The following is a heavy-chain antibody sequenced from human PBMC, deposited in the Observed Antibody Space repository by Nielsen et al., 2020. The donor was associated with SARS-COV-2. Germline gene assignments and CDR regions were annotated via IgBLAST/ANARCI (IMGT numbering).Heavy chain of an antibody. CDR1: GGSISSGGYS. D-gene: IGHD2-2*01. CDR3: ARDWLGYCSSTSCYMGYFDL. J-gene: IGHJ2*01. V-gene: IGHV4-61*08. CDR2: IYYSGST. Sequence: GSLRLSCAVSGGSISSGGYSWSWIRQPPGKGLEWIGYIYYSGSTNYNPSLKSRVTISVDTSKNQFSLKLSSVTAADTAVYYCARDWLGYCSSTSCYMGYFDLWGRGTLVTVSS.